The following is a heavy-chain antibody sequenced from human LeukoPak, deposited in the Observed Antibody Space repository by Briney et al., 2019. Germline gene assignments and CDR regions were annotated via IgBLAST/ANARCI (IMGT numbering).Heavy chain of an antibody. Sequence: GGSLRLSCAASGFTFSHCWMTWVRQAPGKGLEWVANVKEDGSQKTYVDSVKGRFTISRDNAKNSLYLQMNNVRAEDTAVYYCARYTYKHDCWGQGTLVTVSS. CDR2: VKEDGSQK. CDR1: GFTFSHCW. CDR3: ARYTYKHDC. D-gene: IGHD5-24*01. J-gene: IGHJ4*02. V-gene: IGHV3-7*01.